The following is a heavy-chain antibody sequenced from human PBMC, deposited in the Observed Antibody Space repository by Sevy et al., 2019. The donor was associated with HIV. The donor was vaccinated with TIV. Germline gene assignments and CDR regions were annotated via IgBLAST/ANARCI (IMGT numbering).Heavy chain of an antibody. CDR1: GFTFSRYW. CDR3: AIGKLGGSTACVGLDY. Sequence: GGSLRLSCAASGFTFSRYWMHWVRQAPGKGLMWVSHIKDDGSRAFFADSVKGRFTISRDNAKNTLYLQMNSLRAEDTAISYCAIGKLGGSTACVGLDYWGLGTLVTVSS. CDR2: IKDDGSRA. V-gene: IGHV3-74*01. J-gene: IGHJ4*02. D-gene: IGHD2-21*02.